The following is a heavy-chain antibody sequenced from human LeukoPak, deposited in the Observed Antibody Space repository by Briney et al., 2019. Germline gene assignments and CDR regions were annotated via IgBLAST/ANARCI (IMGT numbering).Heavy chain of an antibody. CDR3: ARDKDLYDIRGFAFGY. V-gene: IGHV4-59*01. CDR1: GGSISSYY. CDR2: IYDSGNT. Sequence: SETLSLTCTVYGGSISSYYWSWIRQPPGKGPEWIGYIYDSGNTKYNPSLKSRVTISVDTPKNQFSLRLVSVTAADTAVYYCARDKDLYDIRGFAFGYWGRGTLVTVSS. D-gene: IGHD3-22*01. J-gene: IGHJ4*02.